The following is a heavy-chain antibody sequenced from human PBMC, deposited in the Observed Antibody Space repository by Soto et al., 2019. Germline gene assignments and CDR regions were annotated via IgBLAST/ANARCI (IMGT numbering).Heavy chain of an antibody. CDR2: INPSGGST. J-gene: IGHJ1*01. CDR1: GYTFTSYY. D-gene: IGHD3-22*01. CDR3: ARDYFGYYYDRSLPAY. Sequence: ASVNVACKASGYTFTSYYMHWVRQAPGQGLEWMGIINPSGGSTSYAQKFQGRVTMTRDTSTSTVYMELSSLRSEDTAVYYCARDYFGYYYDRSLPAYCGQGTLVIVSS. V-gene: IGHV1-46*01.